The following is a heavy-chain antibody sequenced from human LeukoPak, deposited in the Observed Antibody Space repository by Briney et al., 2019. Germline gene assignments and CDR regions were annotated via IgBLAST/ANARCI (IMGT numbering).Heavy chain of an antibody. CDR3: AKDSAFYYIDV. CDR1: GFTFSSYA. Sequence: GGSLRLSCAASGFTFSSYAMSWVRQAPGKGLEWVSAISRSGGSTYYGDSVKGRFTISRDNSKNTLYLQMNSLKGDDTAVYYCAKDSAFYYIDVWGKGTTVIISS. J-gene: IGHJ6*03. V-gene: IGHV3-23*01. D-gene: IGHD3-10*01. CDR2: ISRSGGST.